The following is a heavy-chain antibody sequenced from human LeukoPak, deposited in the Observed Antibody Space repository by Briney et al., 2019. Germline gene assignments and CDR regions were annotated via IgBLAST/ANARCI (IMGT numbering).Heavy chain of an antibody. V-gene: IGHV3-21*04. CDR2: ISSSSSYI. CDR1: GFTFSSYS. D-gene: IGHD6-13*01. Sequence: GGSLRLSCAASGFTFSSYSMNWVRQAPGKGLEWVSSISSSSSYIYYADSVKGRFTISRDNSKNTLYLQMNSLRAEDTAVYYCAREGGSSWSYYYYYMDVWGKGTTVTISS. CDR3: AREGGSSWSYYYYYMDV. J-gene: IGHJ6*03.